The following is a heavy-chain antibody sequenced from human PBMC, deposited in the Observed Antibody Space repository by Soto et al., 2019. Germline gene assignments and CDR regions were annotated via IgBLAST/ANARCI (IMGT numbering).Heavy chain of an antibody. CDR1: GFTFNTYD. CDR3: VRSGTARLLRHSWFDT. CDR2: ITTSSAYI. D-gene: IGHD2-21*01. Sequence: EVQLVESGGGLVQPGGSLRLSCAASGFTFNTYDMNWARQAPGKGLEWVSSITTSSAYIYYADSLKGRITISRDNAKNSLFLQMNSLRAEDTAVYYCVRSGTARLLRHSWFDTWGQGTLVTVSS. J-gene: IGHJ5*02. V-gene: IGHV3-21*01.